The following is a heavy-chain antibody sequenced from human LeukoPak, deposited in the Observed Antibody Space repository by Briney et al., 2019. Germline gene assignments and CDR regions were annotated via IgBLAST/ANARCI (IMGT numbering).Heavy chain of an antibody. Sequence: GGSLRLSCAASGFTFSSYAMSWVRQAPGKGLEWVSAISGSGGSTYYADSVKGRFTISRDNSENTLYLQMNSLRAEDTAVYYCAKSVNYDFWSGYSDYWGQGTLVTVSS. J-gene: IGHJ4*02. CDR1: GFTFSSYA. V-gene: IGHV3-23*01. CDR3: AKSVNYDFWSGYSDY. CDR2: ISGSGGST. D-gene: IGHD3-3*01.